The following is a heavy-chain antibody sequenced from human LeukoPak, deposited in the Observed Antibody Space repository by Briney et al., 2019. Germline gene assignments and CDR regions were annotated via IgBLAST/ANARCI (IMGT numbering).Heavy chain of an antibody. D-gene: IGHD3-10*01. J-gene: IGHJ4*02. CDR2: INPNSGGT. CDR3: ARDDGSGNNDY. Sequence: ASVKVSCKASGYTFTGYYMHWVRQAPGQGLEWMGWINPNSGGTNYAQKFQGRVTMTRDTSISPAHMELRRLRSDGTGVYYCARDDGSGNNDYWGQGTLVTVSS. V-gene: IGHV1-2*02. CDR1: GYTFTGYY.